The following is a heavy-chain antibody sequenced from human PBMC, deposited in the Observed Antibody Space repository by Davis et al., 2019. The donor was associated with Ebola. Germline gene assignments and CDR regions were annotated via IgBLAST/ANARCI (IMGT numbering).Heavy chain of an antibody. Sequence: GESLKISCAASGFTFSSYDMSWVRQAPGKGLEWVANLNQDGSDKYSVDSVKGRFIISRDNSKNSLYLQMNTLKGEDTAVYFCARLQGATFDSWGQGALVTVS. CDR1: GFTFSSYD. J-gene: IGHJ4*02. D-gene: IGHD1-26*01. CDR3: ARLQGATFDS. CDR2: LNQDGSDK. V-gene: IGHV3-7*01.